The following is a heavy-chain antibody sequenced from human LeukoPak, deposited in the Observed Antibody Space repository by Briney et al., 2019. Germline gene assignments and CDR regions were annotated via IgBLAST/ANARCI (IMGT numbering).Heavy chain of an antibody. Sequence: SETLSLTCAVYGGSFSGYHWSWIRQPPGKGLEWIGSIYHSGSTYYNPSLKSRVTISVDTSKNQFSLKLSSVTAADAAVYYCARGYGSGSYYNGWFDPWGQGTLVTVSS. CDR1: GGSFSGYH. V-gene: IGHV4-34*01. CDR2: IYHSGST. CDR3: ARGYGSGSYYNGWFDP. J-gene: IGHJ5*02. D-gene: IGHD3-10*01.